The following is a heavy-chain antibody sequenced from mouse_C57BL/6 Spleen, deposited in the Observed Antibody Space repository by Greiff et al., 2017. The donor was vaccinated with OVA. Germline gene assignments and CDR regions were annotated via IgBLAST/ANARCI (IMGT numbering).Heavy chain of an antibody. Sequence: EVQLVESGGGLVKPGGSLKLSCAASGFTFSDYGMHWVRQAPEKGLEWVAYISSGSSTIYYADTVKGRFTISRDNAKNTLFLQMTSLTSEDTAMYYCARPELRRGGYAMDYWGQGTSVTVSS. D-gene: IGHD2-12*01. CDR2: ISSGSSTI. J-gene: IGHJ4*01. V-gene: IGHV5-17*01. CDR1: GFTFSDYG. CDR3: ARPELRRGGYAMDY.